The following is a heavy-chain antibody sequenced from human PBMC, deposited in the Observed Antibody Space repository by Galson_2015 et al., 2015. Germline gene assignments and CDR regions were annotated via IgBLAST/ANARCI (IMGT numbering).Heavy chain of an antibody. CDR1: GYTFTSYG. D-gene: IGHD3-10*01. Sequence: SCKASGYTFTSYGISWVRQAPGQGLEWMGWISAYNGNTNYAQKLQGRVTMTTDTSTSTAYMELRSLRSDDTAVYYCARAVYYGSGSYSPYYYYGMDVWGQGTTVTVSS. V-gene: IGHV1-18*04. CDR2: ISAYNGNT. J-gene: IGHJ6*02. CDR3: ARAVYYGSGSYSPYYYYGMDV.